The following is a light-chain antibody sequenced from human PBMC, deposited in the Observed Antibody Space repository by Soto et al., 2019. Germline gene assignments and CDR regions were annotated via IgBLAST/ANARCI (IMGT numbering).Light chain of an antibody. V-gene: IGKV3-15*01. J-gene: IGKJ1*01. Sequence: EIVVTQSPATLSLSQRERATLSCRASQSVSSNLSWYQQKPGQAPSLLIYGASTRATGIPARFSGSGSGTEFTLTISSLQSEDFVVYYCQQYNNWPRPFGQGTKVDI. CDR3: QQYNNWPRP. CDR1: QSVSSN. CDR2: GAS.